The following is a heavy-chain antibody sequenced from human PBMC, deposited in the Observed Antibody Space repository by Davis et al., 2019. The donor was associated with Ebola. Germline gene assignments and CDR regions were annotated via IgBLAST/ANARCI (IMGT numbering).Heavy chain of an antibody. J-gene: IGHJ6*03. CDR1: GYTLTELS. CDR2: FDPEDGET. V-gene: IGHV1-24*01. Sequence: ASVKVSCKVSGYTLTELSMHWVRQAPGKGLEWMGGFDPEDGETIYAQKFQGRVTITADESTSTAYMELSSLRSEDTAVYYCARAGPTHYYYYYYMDVWGKGTTVTVSS. CDR3: ARAGPTHYYYYYYMDV.